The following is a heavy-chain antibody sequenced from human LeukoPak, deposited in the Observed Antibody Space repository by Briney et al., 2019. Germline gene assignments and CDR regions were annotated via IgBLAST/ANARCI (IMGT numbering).Heavy chain of an antibody. V-gene: IGHV1-2*02. CDR3: ARDLATSANWELDY. D-gene: IGHD6-25*01. CDR2: INSNSGVT. Sequence: ASVTVSCKASGYTFTGYFIHWVRQAPGQGLEWMGRINSNSGVTTYALSFQGRVTMTRDTSINTAYMELSSLRSDDTAVYYCARDLATSANWELDYWGQGTLITVSS. J-gene: IGHJ4*02. CDR1: GYTFTGYF.